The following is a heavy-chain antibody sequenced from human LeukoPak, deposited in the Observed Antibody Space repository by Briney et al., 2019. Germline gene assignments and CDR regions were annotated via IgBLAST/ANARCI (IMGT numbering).Heavy chain of an antibody. CDR3: AKGDDRSNYALDY. CDR1: GFTFSSYA. CDR2: ISGSGGGT. Sequence: GGSLRLSCAASGFTFSSYAMSWVRQAPGKGLEWVSDISGSGGGTKYADSVKGRFTIARDNSKNTLYLQMNSLRAEDTAIYYCAKGDDRSNYALDYWGQGTLVTVSP. V-gene: IGHV3-23*01. J-gene: IGHJ4*02. D-gene: IGHD3-10*01.